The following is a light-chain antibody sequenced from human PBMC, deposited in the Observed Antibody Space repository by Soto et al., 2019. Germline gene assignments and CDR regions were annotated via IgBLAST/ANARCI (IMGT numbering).Light chain of an antibody. CDR2: GTS. J-gene: IGKJ4*01. V-gene: IGKV3-15*01. CDR3: QQHISWPLT. Sequence: IVMTQSSATLSVSPGERATLSCRASQSLTSNLAWYQQKPGQAPRLLIYGTSTRATGIPDRFSGSGSGTDFTLTISNLEPEDFAVYYCQQHISWPLTFGGGTKVDIK. CDR1: QSLTSN.